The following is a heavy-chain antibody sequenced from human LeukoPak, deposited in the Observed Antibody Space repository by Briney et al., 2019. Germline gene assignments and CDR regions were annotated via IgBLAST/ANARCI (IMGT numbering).Heavy chain of an antibody. V-gene: IGHV1-46*01. CDR1: GYTFTSYY. CDR3: ARDRNYDFWSGSHMDV. CDR2: INPSGGST. Sequence: ASVKVSCKASGYTFTSYYMHWVRQAPGQGLEWMGIINPSGGSTSYAQKFQGRVTMTRDTSTSTVYMELSSLRSEDTAVYYCARDRNYDFWSGSHMDVWGKGATVTVSS. J-gene: IGHJ6*03. D-gene: IGHD3-3*01.